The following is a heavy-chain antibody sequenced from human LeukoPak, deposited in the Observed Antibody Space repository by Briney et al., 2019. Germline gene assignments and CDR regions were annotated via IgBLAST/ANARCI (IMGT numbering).Heavy chain of an antibody. CDR1: GYTFTSYY. V-gene: IGHV1-2*02. CDR3: TRGSGFETGDY. CDR2: SDPKSGAT. Sequence: ASVQVSCKTSGYTFTSYYIHWLRQAPGQRFEWMGWSDPKSGATKYEHFQGRVTMTRDTSISTAYMELSRLTSDDTAIYYCTRGSGFETGDYWGQGTLVTVSS. J-gene: IGHJ4*02. D-gene: IGHD5-12*01.